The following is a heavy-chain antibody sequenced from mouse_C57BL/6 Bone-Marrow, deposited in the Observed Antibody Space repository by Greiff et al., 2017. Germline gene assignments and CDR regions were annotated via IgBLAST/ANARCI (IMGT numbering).Heavy chain of an antibody. D-gene: IGHD5-1*01. CDR3: ARWSNSFDY. J-gene: IGHJ2*01. Sequence: EVQLQQSGPVLVKPGASVKMSCKASGYTFTDYYMNWVKQSHGKSLEWIGVINPYNGGTSYNQKFKGKATLTVDKSSSTAYMEHNSLTSEDSAVYYCARWSNSFDYWGQGTTLTVSS. CDR2: INPYNGGT. V-gene: IGHV1-19*01. CDR1: GYTFTDYY.